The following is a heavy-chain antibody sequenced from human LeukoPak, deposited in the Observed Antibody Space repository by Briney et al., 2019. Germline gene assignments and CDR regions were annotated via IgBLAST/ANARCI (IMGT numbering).Heavy chain of an antibody. J-gene: IGHJ4*02. CDR1: GGSISSSSYY. CDR3: AKSIAARFDY. V-gene: IGHV4-39*02. Sequence: SETLSLTCTVSGGSISSSSYYWGWIRQPPGKGLEWIGSIYYSGSTYYNPSLKSRVTISVDTSKNHFSLKLSSVTAADTAVYYCAKSIAARFDYWGQGNLVTVSS. D-gene: IGHD6-6*01. CDR2: IYYSGST.